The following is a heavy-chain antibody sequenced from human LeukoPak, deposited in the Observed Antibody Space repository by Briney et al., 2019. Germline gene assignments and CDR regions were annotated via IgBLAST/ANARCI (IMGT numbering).Heavy chain of an antibody. CDR2: INQDGSEK. J-gene: IGHJ4*02. CDR3: ARDLSGWEVQEY. CDR1: GLILSCYW. D-gene: IGHD1-26*01. V-gene: IGHV3-7*03. Sequence: GGSLTLSCAASGLILSCYWMSWVGQAPARGLEWVANINQDGSEKYYVGSVRGRLTISIQRANNSLYLQMNSLRAEDTAVYYCARDLSGWEVQEYWGQGTLVTVSS.